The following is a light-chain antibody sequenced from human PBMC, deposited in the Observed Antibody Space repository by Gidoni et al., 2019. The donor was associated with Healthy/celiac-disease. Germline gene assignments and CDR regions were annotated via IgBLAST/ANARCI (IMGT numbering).Light chain of an antibody. Sequence: SYELTQPPSASVSPGQTASITCSGDKLGDKYACWYQQKPGQSPVLVIYQDSKRPPGIPERFSGSNSGNTATLTISGTQAMDEADYYCQAWDSRVFGGGTKLTVL. CDR3: QAWDSRV. V-gene: IGLV3-1*01. J-gene: IGLJ2*01. CDR2: QDS. CDR1: KLGDKY.